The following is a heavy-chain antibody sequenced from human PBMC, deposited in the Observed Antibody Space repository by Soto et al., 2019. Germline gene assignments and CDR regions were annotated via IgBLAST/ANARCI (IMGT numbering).Heavy chain of an antibody. CDR3: ARQTGTIFGVVIIYFDY. CDR2: IYYSGST. V-gene: IGHV4-39*01. J-gene: IGHJ4*02. Sequence: QLQLQESGPGLVKPSETLSLTCTVSGGSITSSSYYWGWIRQPPGKGLEWIGSIYYSGSTYYNPSLESRVTISVDTSKNHFSLKLSSVTAADTAVYYCARQTGTIFGVVIIYFDYWGQGALVIVSS. CDR1: GGSITSSSYY. D-gene: IGHD3-3*01.